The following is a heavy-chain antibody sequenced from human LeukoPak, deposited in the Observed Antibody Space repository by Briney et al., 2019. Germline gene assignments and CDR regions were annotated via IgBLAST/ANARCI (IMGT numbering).Heavy chain of an antibody. D-gene: IGHD5-18*01. Sequence: ASVKVSCKASGYTFTSYYIHWVRQAPGQGLEWVGLINPDTGGAKYAQKFQGRVTMTRDTCISTAYMELSRLTSDDTAVYFCARGEELWFDYWGQGTLVTVSS. V-gene: IGHV1-2*02. J-gene: IGHJ4*02. CDR2: INPDTGGA. CDR3: ARGEELWFDY. CDR1: GYTFTSYY.